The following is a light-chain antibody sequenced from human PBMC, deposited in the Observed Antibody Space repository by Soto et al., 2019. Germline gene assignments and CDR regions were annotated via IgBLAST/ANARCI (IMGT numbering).Light chain of an antibody. J-gene: IGLJ1*01. V-gene: IGLV3-25*03. Sequence: SSELTQPPSVSVSPGQTARITCSGDALPKQYAYWYQQKPGQAPVLVIYKDSERPSGIPERLSGSSSGTTVTLTISGVQAEDEADYYCQSADSSGTYVFGTGTKLTVL. CDR2: KDS. CDR3: QSADSSGTYV. CDR1: ALPKQY.